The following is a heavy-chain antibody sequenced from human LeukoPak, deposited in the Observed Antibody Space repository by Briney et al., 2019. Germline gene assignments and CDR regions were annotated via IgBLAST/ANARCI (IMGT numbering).Heavy chain of an antibody. J-gene: IGHJ4*02. D-gene: IGHD6-13*01. CDR2: INPNSGGT. CDR3: ARWNIAAAGIWSD. Sequence: GASVKVSCKASGYTFTGYYMHWVRQAPGQGLEWMGWINPNSGGTNYAQKFQGRVTMTRDTSISTAYMELSRLRSDDTAVYYCARWNIAAAGIWSDWGQGTLVTVSS. CDR1: GYTFTGYY. V-gene: IGHV1-2*02.